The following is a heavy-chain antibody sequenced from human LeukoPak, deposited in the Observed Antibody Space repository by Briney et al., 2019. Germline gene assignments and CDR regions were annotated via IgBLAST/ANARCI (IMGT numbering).Heavy chain of an antibody. V-gene: IGHV3-30*18. D-gene: IGHD3-22*01. CDR3: AKAKSSSGYYHLDY. J-gene: IGHJ4*02. CDR2: ISYDGSNK. Sequence: GGSLRLSCAASGFTFSSYGMHWVRQAPGKGLEWVAVISYDGSNKYYADSVKGRFTISRDNSKNTLYLQMNSLRAEDTAVYYCAKAKSSSGYYHLDYWGQGTLVTVSS. CDR1: GFTFSSYG.